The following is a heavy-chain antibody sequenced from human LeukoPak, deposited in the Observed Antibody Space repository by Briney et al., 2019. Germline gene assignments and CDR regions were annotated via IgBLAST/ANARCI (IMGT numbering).Heavy chain of an antibody. V-gene: IGHV5-51*01. CDR3: ARSYDFWSGSSSAFDI. J-gene: IGHJ3*02. CDR1: GYSFISYW. D-gene: IGHD3-3*01. Sequence: GESLKISCKGSGYSFISYWIAWVRQMPGEGLEWMGIIYPGDSDTRYSPSFQGQVTISADKSISTAYLQWSSLKASDTAMYYCARSYDFWSGSSSAFDIWGQGTMVTVSS. CDR2: IYPGDSDT.